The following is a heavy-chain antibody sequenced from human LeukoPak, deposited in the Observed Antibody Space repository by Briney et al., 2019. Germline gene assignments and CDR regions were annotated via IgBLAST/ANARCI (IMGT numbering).Heavy chain of an antibody. CDR1: GYTFTGYY. D-gene: IGHD5-18*01. CDR2: INPNSGGT. Sequence: ASVKVSCKASGYTFTGYYMHWVRQAPGQGLEWMGWINPNSGGTNYAQKFQGRVTMTRDTSISTAYMELSRLRSDDTAVYYCAKGRDGYSPIHIPYYFDYWGQGTLVTVSS. J-gene: IGHJ4*02. CDR3: AKGRDGYSPIHIPYYFDY. V-gene: IGHV1-2*02.